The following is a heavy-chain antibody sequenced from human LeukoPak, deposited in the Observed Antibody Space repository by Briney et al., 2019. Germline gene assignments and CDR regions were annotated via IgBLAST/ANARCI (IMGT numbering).Heavy chain of an antibody. CDR3: ASVDTAMFNRSPRPYGMDV. J-gene: IGHJ6*02. V-gene: IGHV3-74*01. CDR2: INFDGSST. CDR1: GFTFSSYW. Sequence: TGGSLRLSCAASGFTFSSYWMHWVRQAPGKGLVWVSRINFDGSSTSCADSVKGRFTSSRANAKNSLDLQMNSLRAEDTAVYYCASVDTAMFNRSPRPYGMDVWGQGTTVTVSS. D-gene: IGHD5-18*01.